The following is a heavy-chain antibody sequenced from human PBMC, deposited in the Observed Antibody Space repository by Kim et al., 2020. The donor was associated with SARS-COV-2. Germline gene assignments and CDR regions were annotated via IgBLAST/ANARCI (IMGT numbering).Heavy chain of an antibody. J-gene: IGHJ5*02. V-gene: IGHV1-69*13. CDR3: ARRRYGSGRTQQPQPYWFDP. Sequence: SVKVSCKASGGTFSSYAISWVRQAPGQGLEWMGGIIPIFGTANYAQKFQGRVTITADESTSTAYMELSSLRSEDTAVYYCARRRYGSGRTQQPQPYWFDPWGQGTLVTVSS. D-gene: IGHD3-10*01. CDR2: IIPIFGTA. CDR1: GGTFSSYA.